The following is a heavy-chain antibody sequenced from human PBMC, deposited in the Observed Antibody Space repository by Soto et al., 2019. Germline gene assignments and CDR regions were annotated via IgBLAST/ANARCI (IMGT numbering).Heavy chain of an antibody. V-gene: IGHV3-48*03. CDR1: GFTFSSYE. CDR3: ARGVVTRRAAFDI. J-gene: IGHJ3*02. D-gene: IGHD2-21*02. CDR2: ISSSGSTI. Sequence: GGSLRLSCAASGFTFSSYEMNWVRQAPGKGLEWVSYISSSGSTIYYADSVKGRFTISRDNAKNSLYLQMNSLRAEDAAVYYCARGVVTRRAAFDIWGQGTMVTVSS.